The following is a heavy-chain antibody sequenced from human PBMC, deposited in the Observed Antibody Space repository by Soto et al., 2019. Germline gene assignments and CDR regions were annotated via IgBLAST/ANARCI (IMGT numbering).Heavy chain of an antibody. CDR2: IYHSGSI. D-gene: IGHD5-18*01. Sequence: SETLSLTCAVSGGSITSNNWWSWVRQPPGKGLEWIGEIYHSGSINYNPSLNSRVTISVDKSKNHFSLNLISVTAADTAVYYCAIAARGYSYFDNWGQGTLLTVSS. J-gene: IGHJ4*02. CDR1: GGSITSNNW. CDR3: AIAARGYSYFDN. V-gene: IGHV4-4*02.